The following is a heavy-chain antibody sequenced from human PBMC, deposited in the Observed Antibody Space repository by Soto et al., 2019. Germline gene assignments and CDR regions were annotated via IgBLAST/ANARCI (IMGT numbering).Heavy chain of an antibody. CDR1: GFTFSSYG. CDR3: ARGRERWDPVPAAMGCWFDP. J-gene: IGHJ5*02. Sequence: GGSLRLSCAASGFTFSSYGMHWVRQAPGKGLEWVAVIWYDGSNKYYADSVKGRFTISRDNSKNTLYLQMNSLRAEDTAVYYCARGRERWDPVPAAMGCWFDPWGQGTLVTVSS. CDR2: IWYDGSNK. V-gene: IGHV3-33*01. D-gene: IGHD2-2*01.